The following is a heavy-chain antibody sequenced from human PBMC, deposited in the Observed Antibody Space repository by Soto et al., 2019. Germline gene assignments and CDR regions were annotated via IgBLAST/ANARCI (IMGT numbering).Heavy chain of an antibody. V-gene: IGHV3-23*01. D-gene: IGHD2-2*01. CDR1: GFTFSSYA. J-gene: IGHJ6*02. CDR2: ISGSGSGT. CDR3: AKDALIVVVPAASNYYYYGMDV. Sequence: GGSLILSCAASGFTFSSYAMMWVRQAPGKGLEWVSGISGSGSGTYYADSVKGRFTISRDNSKNTLYLQMNSLRAEDTAVYFCAKDALIVVVPAASNYYYYGMDVWGQGTTVTVSS.